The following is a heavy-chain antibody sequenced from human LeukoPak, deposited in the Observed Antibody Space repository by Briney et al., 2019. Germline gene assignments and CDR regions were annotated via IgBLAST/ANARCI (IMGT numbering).Heavy chain of an antibody. CDR3: ARTCPGASCYVIY. CDR2: ISTYNGNT. Sequence: ASVTVSFKASGYTFTNYGITWVRQAPGQGLEWMGWISTYNGNTNYAQRLQGRVTMTTETSTSTAYMELRSLRSDDTAVYYCARTCPGASCYVIYWGQGTLVTVSS. D-gene: IGHD2-2*01. V-gene: IGHV1-18*01. J-gene: IGHJ4*02. CDR1: GYTFTNYG.